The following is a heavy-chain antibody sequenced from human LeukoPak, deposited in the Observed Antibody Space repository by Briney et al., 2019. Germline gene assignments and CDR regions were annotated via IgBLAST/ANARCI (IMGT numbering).Heavy chain of an antibody. V-gene: IGHV3-74*01. D-gene: IGHD4-17*01. Sequence: GGSLRLSCAASGFTFSSYWMHWVRQAPGKGLVWVSRINSDGSSTSYADSVKGRFTISRDNAKNTLYLQMNSLRAEDTAVYYCASEPDDYGDLYWFDPWGQGTLVTVSS. J-gene: IGHJ5*02. CDR1: GFTFSSYW. CDR2: INSDGSST. CDR3: ASEPDDYGDLYWFDP.